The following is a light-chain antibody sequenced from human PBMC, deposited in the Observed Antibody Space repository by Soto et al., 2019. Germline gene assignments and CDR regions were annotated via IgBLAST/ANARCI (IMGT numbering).Light chain of an antibody. V-gene: IGKV3-15*01. CDR3: QQYYTWPRTT. CDR2: DAS. Sequence: EIVMKQSPATLSVSLGEGATLSCRASQNVRTRLAWYQQKPGQAPRLLILDASTRATGVPDRFSGSGSGTEFTLSIRSLQSDDFAVYHCQQYYTWPRTTFGQGTRLEIK. CDR1: QNVRTR. J-gene: IGKJ5*01.